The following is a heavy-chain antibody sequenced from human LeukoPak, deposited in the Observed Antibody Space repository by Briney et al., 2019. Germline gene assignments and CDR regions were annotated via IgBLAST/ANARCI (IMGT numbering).Heavy chain of an antibody. CDR3: AKDRDYGDYGTNWFDP. CDR1: GFTFSSYA. V-gene: IGHV3-23*01. J-gene: IGHJ5*02. D-gene: IGHD4-17*01. CDR2: ISGSGGST. Sequence: GGSLRLSCAASGFTFSSYAMSWVRQAPGKGLEWVSAISGSGGSTYYADSVKGRFTISRDNSKNTLYLQMNSLRAEDTAVYYCAKDRDYGDYGTNWFDPWGQGTLVTVSS.